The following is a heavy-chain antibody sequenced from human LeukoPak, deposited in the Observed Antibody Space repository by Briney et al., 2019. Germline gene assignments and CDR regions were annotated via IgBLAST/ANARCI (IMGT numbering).Heavy chain of an antibody. CDR2: IDPSDSYT. CDR3: ARPDIAVAGWGAFDI. CDR1: GYSFTSYW. Sequence: GESLRISCKGSGYSFTSYWISWVRQMPGKGLEWMGRIDPSDSYTNYSPSFQGHVTISADKSISTAYLQWSSLKASDTAVYYYARPDIAVAGWGAFDIWGQGTMVTVSS. D-gene: IGHD6-19*01. V-gene: IGHV5-10-1*01. J-gene: IGHJ3*02.